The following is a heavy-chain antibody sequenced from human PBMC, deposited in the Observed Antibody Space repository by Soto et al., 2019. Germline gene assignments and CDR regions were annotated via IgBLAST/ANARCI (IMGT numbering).Heavy chain of an antibody. J-gene: IGHJ4*02. Sequence: QVQLVQSGAEVKKPGSSVKVSCKASGGTFSTYAITWVRQAPGQGLEWLGGIIPIFGTTDYARKFQGRVTITADESTSTVCIDLSSLTSEDTAVYYCARGVGAYYFDYWGQGTLVTVSS. CDR1: GGTFSTYA. CDR2: IIPIFGTT. CDR3: ARGVGAYYFDY. V-gene: IGHV1-69*01. D-gene: IGHD1-26*01.